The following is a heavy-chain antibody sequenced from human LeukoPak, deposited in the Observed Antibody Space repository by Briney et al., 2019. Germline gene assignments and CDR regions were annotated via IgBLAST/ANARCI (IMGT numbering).Heavy chain of an antibody. D-gene: IGHD5-24*01. Sequence: PSETLSLTCTVSGGSISGNYWSWVRQPAGKGLEWIGRIYSSGSTNYNPSLKSRVTISADTSKNQFSLKLSSVTAADTAVYFCARHHRDGYTDPWGQGILVTVSS. CDR3: ARHHRDGYTDP. CDR1: GGSISGNY. J-gene: IGHJ5*02. V-gene: IGHV4-4*07. CDR2: IYSSGST.